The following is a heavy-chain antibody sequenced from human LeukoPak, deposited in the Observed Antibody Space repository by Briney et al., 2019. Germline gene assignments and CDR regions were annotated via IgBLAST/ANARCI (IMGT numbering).Heavy chain of an antibody. D-gene: IGHD5-12*01. V-gene: IGHV3-23*01. CDR3: ARPRGGRGYSGYDPYYFDY. J-gene: IGHJ4*02. Sequence: GGSLRLSCVASGFTFSDYDMTWVRQAPGKGLEWVSVISPNSDRTYYADSVKGRFTISRDNSKNTLYLRMNRLRAEDTAVHYCARPRGGRGYSGYDPYYFDYWGQGTLVTVSS. CDR1: GFTFSDYD. CDR2: ISPNSDRT.